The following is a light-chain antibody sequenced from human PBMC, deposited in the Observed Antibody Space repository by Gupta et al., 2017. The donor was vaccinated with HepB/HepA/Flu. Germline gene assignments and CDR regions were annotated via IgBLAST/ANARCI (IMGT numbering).Light chain of an antibody. CDR3: SAYAGTHTEV. Sequence: QSTLPQRRLMAGSPPQPVPIPSPATSSDVGSFKYVSWYQQHPGKAPILMIYDVSERLSGVPDRFSGSKSGNTASLTISGLQAEDEAEYHCSAYAGTHTEVFGGGTKLTVL. CDR2: DVS. J-gene: IGLJ3*02. CDR1: SSDVGSFKY. V-gene: IGLV2-11*01.